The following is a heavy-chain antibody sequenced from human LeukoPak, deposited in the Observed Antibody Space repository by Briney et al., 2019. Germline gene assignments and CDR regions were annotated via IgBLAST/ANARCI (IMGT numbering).Heavy chain of an antibody. CDR1: GYTFTTYF. V-gene: IGHV1-46*01. J-gene: IGHJ4*02. CDR2: INIRSGTT. D-gene: IGHD6-13*01. CDR3: AREERAIAALGRGALDY. Sequence: ASVTVSCKASGYTFTTYFIHWVRQAPGQGLEWMGIINIRSGTTTNAQKFQGRVTKTRDTSTGIVYMELSSLRSDDTAVYYCAREERAIAALGRGALDYWGQGTLVTVSS.